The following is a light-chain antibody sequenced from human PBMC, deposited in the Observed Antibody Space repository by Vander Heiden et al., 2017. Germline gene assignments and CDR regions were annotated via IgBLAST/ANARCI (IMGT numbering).Light chain of an antibody. CDR2: STT. CDR1: TGTVTNNFY. CDR3: LLYFSGVGV. Sequence: QTVVTHEPSLTVSPGGTLTLTCASSTGTVTNNFYPHWFQQKLGQAPRAMIYSTTARHSWTPARFSGSLLGGKAALTLSGVQPEDEADYYCLLYFSGVGVFGGGTKLTVL. J-gene: IGLJ3*02. V-gene: IGLV7-43*01.